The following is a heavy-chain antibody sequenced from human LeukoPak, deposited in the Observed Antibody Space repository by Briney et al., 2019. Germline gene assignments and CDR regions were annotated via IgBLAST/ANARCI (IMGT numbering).Heavy chain of an antibody. CDR3: AKAGYYYDSSGYYDY. V-gene: IGHV3-30*02. Sequence: PGGSLRLSCAASGFTFSSYGMHWVRQAPGKGLEWVAFIRYDGSNRYYADSVKGRFTISRDNSKNTLYLQMNSLRAEDTAVYYCAKAGYYYDSSGYYDYWGQGALVTVSS. CDR1: GFTFSSYG. CDR2: IRYDGSNR. D-gene: IGHD3-22*01. J-gene: IGHJ4*02.